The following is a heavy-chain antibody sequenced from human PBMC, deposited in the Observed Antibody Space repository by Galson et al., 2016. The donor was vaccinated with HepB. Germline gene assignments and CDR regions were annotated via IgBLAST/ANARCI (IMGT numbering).Heavy chain of an antibody. CDR3: AIQRTSSGGSCLDY. CDR1: GFTFSRNG. D-gene: IGHD2-15*01. J-gene: IGHJ4*02. V-gene: IGHV3-33*01. Sequence: SLRLSCAASGFTFSRNGMHWVRQAPGKGLEWVAAIWFDGSNKYYADSVKGRFTISRDKSKNTLYLQMNSLRAEDTAMYYCAIQRTSSGGSCLDYWGQGTLVTVSS. CDR2: IWFDGSNK.